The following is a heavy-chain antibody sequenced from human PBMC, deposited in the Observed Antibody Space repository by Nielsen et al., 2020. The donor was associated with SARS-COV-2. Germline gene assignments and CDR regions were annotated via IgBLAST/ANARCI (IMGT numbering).Heavy chain of an antibody. Sequence: SETLSLTCTVSGGSISSYYWSWIRQPPGKGLEWIGYIYYSGSTYYNPSLKSRVTISVDTSKNQFSLKLSSVTAADTAVYYCASRDRYYYYGMDVWGQGTTVTVSS. CDR2: IYYSGST. CDR3: ASRDRYYYYGMDV. CDR1: GGSISSYY. J-gene: IGHJ6*02. V-gene: IGHV4-59*08.